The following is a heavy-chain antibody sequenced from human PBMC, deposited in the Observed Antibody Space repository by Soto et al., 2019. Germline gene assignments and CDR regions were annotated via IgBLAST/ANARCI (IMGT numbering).Heavy chain of an antibody. Sequence: QVQLVESGGGVVQPGKSLRLSCAASGFTFSSYGMHWARQAPGKGLEWVAVIGYDGSNKYYADSVKGRFTISRDNSKNMLYLQMNSLRAEDTAVYYCARDIYGMDVWGQGTTVTVSS. J-gene: IGHJ6*02. CDR3: ARDIYGMDV. V-gene: IGHV3-33*01. CDR2: IGYDGSNK. CDR1: GFTFSSYG.